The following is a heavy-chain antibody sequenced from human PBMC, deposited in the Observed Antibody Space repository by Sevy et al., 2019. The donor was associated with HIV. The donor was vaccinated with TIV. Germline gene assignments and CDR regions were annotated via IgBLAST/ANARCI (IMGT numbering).Heavy chain of an antibody. J-gene: IGHJ6*02. D-gene: IGHD2-2*01. CDR2: IYSAGTT. CDR3: ARIKGASSSYAMDV. V-gene: IGHV3-53*01. Sequence: GGSLRLSCVASGLTVGSLSINWVRQAPGKGLEWVSLIYSAGTTFYSDSVKGRFTISRDNSNNTLDLQMNSLRAEDTAIYYCARIKGASSSYAMDVWGPGTTVTFSS. CDR1: GLTVGSLS.